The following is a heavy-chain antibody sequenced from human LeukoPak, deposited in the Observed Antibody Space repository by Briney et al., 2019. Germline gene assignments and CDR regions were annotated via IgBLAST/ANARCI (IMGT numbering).Heavy chain of an antibody. V-gene: IGHV3-23*01. CDR3: AKDVERITIFGVVNYQMTGFDY. Sequence: ETLSLTCTVSGGSISSGSYYWSWVRQAPGKGLEWVSAISGSGGSTYYADSVKGRFTISRDNSKNTLYLQMNSLRAEDTAVYYCAKDVERITIFGVVNYQMTGFDYWGQGTLVTVSS. CDR1: GGSISSGSYY. D-gene: IGHD3-3*01. J-gene: IGHJ4*02. CDR2: ISGSGGST.